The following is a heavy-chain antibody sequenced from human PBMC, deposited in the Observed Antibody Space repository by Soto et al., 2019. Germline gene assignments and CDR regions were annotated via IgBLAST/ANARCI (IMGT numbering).Heavy chain of an antibody. CDR2: ISPIYNAA. V-gene: IGHV1-69*06. CDR1: GGNFGDYV. J-gene: IGHJ3*02. D-gene: IGHD2-15*01. Sequence: QVALKQSGAEVKRPGSSVRVSCEASGGNFGDYVVCWLRQAPGQGPEWMGGISPIYNAANYARNFRGRLTITADKSTNTVYMELVSLRSEDTAIYYCARYWSAGTFYGAFDMWGQGTKV. CDR3: ARYWSAGTFYGAFDM.